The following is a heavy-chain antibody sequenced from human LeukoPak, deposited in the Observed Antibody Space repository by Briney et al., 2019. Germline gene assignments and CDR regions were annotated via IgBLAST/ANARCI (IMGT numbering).Heavy chain of an antibody. J-gene: IGHJ3*02. Sequence: SETLSLTCTVSGGSISSYYWSWIRQPPGKGLEWIGYIYYSGSTNYNPSLKSRVTISVDTSKNQFSLKLSSVTAADTAVYYCARHVGGYYPHDAFDIWGQGTIVTVSS. CDR3: ARHVGGYYPHDAFDI. D-gene: IGHD3-22*01. CDR2: IYYSGST. V-gene: IGHV4-59*08. CDR1: GGSISSYY.